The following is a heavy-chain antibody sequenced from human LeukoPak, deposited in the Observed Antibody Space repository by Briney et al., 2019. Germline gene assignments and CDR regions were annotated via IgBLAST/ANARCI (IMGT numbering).Heavy chain of an antibody. CDR2: MNPNSGNT. J-gene: IGHJ4*02. CDR1: GYTFTSYY. V-gene: IGHV1-8*03. CDR3: ARGEVWTAGYYFDY. D-gene: IGHD6-19*01. Sequence: ASVKVSCKASGYTFTSYYMHWVRQAPGQGLEWMGWMNPNSGNTGYAQKFQGRVTITRNTSISTAYMELSSLRSEDTAVYYCARGEVWTAGYYFDYWGQGTLVTVSS.